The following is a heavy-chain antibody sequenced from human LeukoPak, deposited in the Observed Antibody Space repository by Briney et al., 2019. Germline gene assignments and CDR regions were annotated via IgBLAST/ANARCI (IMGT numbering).Heavy chain of an antibody. CDR1: GYTFTSYG. Sequence: ASVKVSCKASGYTFTSYGISWVRQAPGQGLEWMGWISAYNGNTNYAQKLQGRVTMTTDTSTSTAYMELRSLRSDDTAVSYCAREGDSSGWYEYYYYGMDVWGQGTTVTVSS. CDR2: ISAYNGNT. D-gene: IGHD6-19*01. V-gene: IGHV1-18*01. J-gene: IGHJ6*02. CDR3: AREGDSSGWYEYYYYGMDV.